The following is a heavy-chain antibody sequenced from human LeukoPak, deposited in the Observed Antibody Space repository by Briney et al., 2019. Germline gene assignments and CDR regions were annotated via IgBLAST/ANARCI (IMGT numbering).Heavy chain of an antibody. D-gene: IGHD3-10*02. J-gene: IGHJ6*04. V-gene: IGHV3-30*04. CDR1: GFTFSTYA. Sequence: PGGSLRLSCAAPGFTFSTYAMHWVRQAPGKGLEWVAVIPYDGSNKYYADSVKGRFTISRDNAKNSLYLQMNSLRAEDTAVYYCAELGITMIGGVWGKGTTVTISS. CDR2: IPYDGSNK. CDR3: AELGITMIGGV.